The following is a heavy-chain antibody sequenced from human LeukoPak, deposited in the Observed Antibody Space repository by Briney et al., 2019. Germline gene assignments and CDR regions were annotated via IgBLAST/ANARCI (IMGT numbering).Heavy chain of an antibody. CDR2: IKEVGNIN. Sequence: GGSLRLSCVASGFTFNTYWMSWVRQAPGKGLEWVANIKEVGNINYYVDVVKGRFTVSRDNAKNSLYLQTNSLRVDDTAVYYCARRRYGEGFDVWGQGTVVTVSS. D-gene: IGHD4/OR15-4a*01. J-gene: IGHJ3*01. V-gene: IGHV3-7*01. CDR1: GFTFNTYW. CDR3: ARRRYGEGFDV.